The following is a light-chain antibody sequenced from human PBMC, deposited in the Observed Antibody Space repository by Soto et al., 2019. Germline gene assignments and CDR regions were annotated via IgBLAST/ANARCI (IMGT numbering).Light chain of an antibody. CDR3: QQYNNWPLT. CDR2: GAS. CDR1: QSVSSN. J-gene: IGKJ4*01. V-gene: IGKV3-15*01. Sequence: EIVMTQSPANLSLSPGERATLSCRASQSVSSNLAWYQQKPGQAPRLLIYGASTRATGIPARFSGSGSGTEFTLTISSLQSEDFAVYYCQQYNNWPLTFGGGTKVDIK.